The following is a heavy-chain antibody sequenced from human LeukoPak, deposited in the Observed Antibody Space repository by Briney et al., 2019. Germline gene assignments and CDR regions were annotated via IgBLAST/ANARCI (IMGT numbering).Heavy chain of an antibody. Sequence: GGTLRLSCAASGFTFSSYGMSWVRQAPGKGLEWVSSISGSGDSTFYADSVKGRFSISRDNSKNTLYLQVNGLRTEDTAVYYCAKDRLLNCRGDCYIFDYWGQGTVVTVSS. CDR3: AKDRLLNCRGDCYIFDY. J-gene: IGHJ4*02. CDR2: ISGSGDST. D-gene: IGHD2-21*02. V-gene: IGHV3-23*01. CDR1: GFTFSSYG.